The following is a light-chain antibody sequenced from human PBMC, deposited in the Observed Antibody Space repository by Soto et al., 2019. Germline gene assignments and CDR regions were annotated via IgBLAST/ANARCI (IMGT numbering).Light chain of an antibody. J-gene: IGKJ5*01. CDR1: QGINKW. CDR3: QQYDHPPYT. Sequence: DIQMTQSPSSVSASVGDRVTITCRASQGINKWLAWYQQKPGTAPKLLIYDASNLERGVPSRFSGSGSGTDFSLTVDSLQPEDTATYYCQQYDHPPYTFGQGTRLEIK. CDR2: DAS. V-gene: IGKV1-33*01.